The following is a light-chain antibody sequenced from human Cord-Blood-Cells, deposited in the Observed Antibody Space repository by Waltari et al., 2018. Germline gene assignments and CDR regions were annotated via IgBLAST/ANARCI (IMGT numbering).Light chain of an antibody. CDR2: EGS. Sequence: QSPLTQPASVSGSPGQSITLHCTGTSSDVGSYNLVYCYQHPRGNTPKLIIYEGSKRPSGVSNRFSGSKSGNTASLTISGLQAEDEADYYCCSYAGSSTYYVFGTGTKVTVL. CDR1: SSDVGSYNL. CDR3: CSYAGSSTYYV. J-gene: IGLJ1*01. V-gene: IGLV2-23*01.